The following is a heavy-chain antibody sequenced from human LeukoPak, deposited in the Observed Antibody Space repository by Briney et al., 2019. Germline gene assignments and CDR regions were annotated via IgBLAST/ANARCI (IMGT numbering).Heavy chain of an antibody. D-gene: IGHD6-13*01. CDR2: IIPILGIA. V-gene: IGHV1-69*02. J-gene: IGHJ5*02. Sequence: ASVKVSCKASGVTFSSYTISWVRQAPGQGLEWMGRIIPILGIANYAQKFQGRVTITADKSTSTAYMELSSLRSEDTAVYYCARGSSSWDWFDPWGQGTLVTVSS. CDR1: GVTFSSYT. CDR3: ARGSSSWDWFDP.